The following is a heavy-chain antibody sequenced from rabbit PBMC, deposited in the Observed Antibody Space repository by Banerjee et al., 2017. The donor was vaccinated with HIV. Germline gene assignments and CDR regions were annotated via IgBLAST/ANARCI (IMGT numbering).Heavy chain of an antibody. CDR3: AREDYAGYVYGL. J-gene: IGHJ4*01. D-gene: IGHD6-1*01. CDR1: GFDFNSYG. Sequence: LVESGGGLVQPGGSLKLSCKASGFDFNSYGVSWVRQAPGKGLEWIGYIDPVFGSTYYASWVNGRFTISSHNAQNTLYLRLNSLTGADTATYFCAREDYAGYVYGLWGPGTLVTVS. CDR2: IDPVFGST. V-gene: IGHV1S47*01.